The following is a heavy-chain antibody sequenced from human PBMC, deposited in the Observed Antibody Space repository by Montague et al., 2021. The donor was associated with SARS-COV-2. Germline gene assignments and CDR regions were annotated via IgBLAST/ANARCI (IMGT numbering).Heavy chain of an antibody. CDR2: IYYSGAT. J-gene: IGHJ4*02. CDR1: GGSFAGSF. CDR3: ARGTKPYYDLWL. Sequence: SETLSLTCSVGGSFAGSFYNCFRQTPGKGVEWIGGIYYSGATDYNPSLKGRVTISADTSKNEFSLVLRSVSAADTAIYYCARGTKPYYDLWLWGQGTLVTVPS. D-gene: IGHD3-3*01. V-gene: IGHV4-34*01.